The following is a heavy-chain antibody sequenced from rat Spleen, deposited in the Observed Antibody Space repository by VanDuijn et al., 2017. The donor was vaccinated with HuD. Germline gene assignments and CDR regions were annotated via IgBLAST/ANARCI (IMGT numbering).Heavy chain of an antibody. D-gene: IGHD1-12*02. Sequence: EVQLVESGGGLVQPGRSMKLSCAASGFTFSNYDMAWVRQAPTKGLEWVASISYDGSSTYYRDSVKGRFTISRDNAKSTLYLQMDSLRSEDTATYYCTTDEGSYYYAYVMDAWGQGASVTVSS. CDR2: ISYDGSST. CDR3: TTDEGSYYYAYVMDA. V-gene: IGHV5-20*01. J-gene: IGHJ4*01. CDR1: GFTFSNYD.